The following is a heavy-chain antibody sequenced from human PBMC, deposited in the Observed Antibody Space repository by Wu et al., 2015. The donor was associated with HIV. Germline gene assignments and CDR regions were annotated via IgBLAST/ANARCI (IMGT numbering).Heavy chain of an antibody. V-gene: IGHV1-69*05. D-gene: IGHD3-22*01. J-gene: IGHJ4*02. Sequence: QVQLVQSGAEVKKPGSSVKVSCKASGGTFSSYVISWVRQAPGQGLEWMGGIIPMFGSVNYAQKFQGRVTITMDESTITAYMDLSSLTSEDTAVYYCSRSYGGNHYDRSGYLDDWGQGTLVTVSS. CDR1: GGTFSSYV. CDR2: IIPMFGSV. CDR3: SRSYGGNHYDRSGYLDD.